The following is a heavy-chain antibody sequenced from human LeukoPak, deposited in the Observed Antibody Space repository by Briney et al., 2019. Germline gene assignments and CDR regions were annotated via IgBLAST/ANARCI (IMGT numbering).Heavy chain of an antibody. J-gene: IGHJ4*02. CDR3: ARVAQYSSAWYSFDY. CDR2: IWYDGNKN. V-gene: IGHV3-33*01. CDR1: GFTFRSYG. D-gene: IGHD6-19*01. Sequence: GGSLRLSCAASGFTFRSYGMHWVRQAPGKGLEWVAVIWYDGNKNYYADSVKGRFTISRDDSKNTLYLQMNSLRAEDTAVYYCARVAQYSSAWYSFDYWGQGTLVTVSS.